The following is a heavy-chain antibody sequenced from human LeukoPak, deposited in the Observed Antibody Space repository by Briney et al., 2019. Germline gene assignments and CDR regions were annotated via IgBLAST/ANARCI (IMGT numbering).Heavy chain of an antibody. J-gene: IGHJ4*02. V-gene: IGHV4-39*07. D-gene: IGHD2-15*01. CDR3: ARGAYCSGGSCYPYFDY. CDR2: IYYSGST. Sequence: SETLSLTCTVSGGSISSSSYYWGWIRQPPGKGLEWIGSIYYSGSTYYNPSLKSRVTISVDTSKNQFSLKLSSVTAADTAVYYCARGAYCSGGSCYPYFDYWGQGTLVTVSS. CDR1: GGSISSSSYY.